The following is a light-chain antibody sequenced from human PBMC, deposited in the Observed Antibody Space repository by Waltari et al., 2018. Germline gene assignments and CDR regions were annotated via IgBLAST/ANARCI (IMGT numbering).Light chain of an antibody. CDR2: GVN. CDR1: SSDVGTYNI. V-gene: IGLV2-23*02. Sequence: QSALTQPASVSGSPGQSITVSCTGTSSDVGTYNIFSRYQQHPGKAPKLIIYGVNKRPSGVSDRFSGSKSGNTASLTISGLQAEDEADYYCCSSAGSSTYVVFGGGTKLTVL. J-gene: IGLJ2*01. CDR3: CSSAGSSTYVV.